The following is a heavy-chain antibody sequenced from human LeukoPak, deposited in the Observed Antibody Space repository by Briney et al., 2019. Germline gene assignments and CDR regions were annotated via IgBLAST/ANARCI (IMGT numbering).Heavy chain of an antibody. J-gene: IGHJ4*02. Sequence: SSETLSLTCSVSGASTSGGTYYWGWIRQPPGKGLEWIGSIYYTGSTYDNPSLKSRVTISVDTSKNQFSLKLSSVTAADTAVYYCARRGGSGRAFDYWGQGTLVTVSS. CDR1: GASTSGGTYY. D-gene: IGHD1-26*01. V-gene: IGHV4-39*01. CDR3: ARRGGSGRAFDY. CDR2: IYYTGST.